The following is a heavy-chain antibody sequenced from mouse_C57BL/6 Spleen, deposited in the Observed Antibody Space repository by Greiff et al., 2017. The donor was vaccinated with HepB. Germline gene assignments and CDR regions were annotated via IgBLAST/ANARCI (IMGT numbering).Heavy chain of an antibody. D-gene: IGHD4-1*01. J-gene: IGHJ3*01. CDR2: IYPRSGNT. Sequence: QVQLQQSGAELARPGASVKLSCKASGYTFTSYGISWVKQRTGQGLEWIGEIYPRSGNTYYNEKFKGKATLTADKSSSTAYMELRSLTSEDSAVYFCARSDWDRAWFAYWGQGTLVTVSA. V-gene: IGHV1-81*01. CDR3: ARSDWDRAWFAY. CDR1: GYTFTSYG.